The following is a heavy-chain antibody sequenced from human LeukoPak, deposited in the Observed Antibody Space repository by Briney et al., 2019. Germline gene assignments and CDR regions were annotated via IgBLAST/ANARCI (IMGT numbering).Heavy chain of an antibody. CDR1: GFTFSAYN. V-gene: IGHV3-21*01. Sequence: GGSLRLSCAASGFTFSAYNMNWVRQAPGKGLEWISSITSSSTYIYYADSVKGRFTISRDNAKNSLYLQMNSLRTEDTAVYYCARDPYSGSYGDYYYYYMDVWGTVTTVTISS. CDR2: ITSSSTYI. J-gene: IGHJ6*03. CDR3: ARDPYSGSYGDYYYYYMDV. D-gene: IGHD1-26*01.